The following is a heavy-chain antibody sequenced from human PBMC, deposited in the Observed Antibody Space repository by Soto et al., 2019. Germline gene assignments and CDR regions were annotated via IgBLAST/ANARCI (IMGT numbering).Heavy chain of an antibody. CDR3: AKELRETGGYYVDC. CDR1: GFSFSKYG. V-gene: IGHV3-30*18. D-gene: IGHD3-16*01. J-gene: IGHJ4*02. Sequence: ESGGGVVQPGRSLRLSCAASGFSFSKYGMHWVRQAPGKGLEWVAEMSDDGSKKYYGDSVKGRFTISRDNSKNKLYLLMDSLRPEDTAMYYCAKELRETGGYYVDCWGQGTLVTVSS. CDR2: MSDDGSKK.